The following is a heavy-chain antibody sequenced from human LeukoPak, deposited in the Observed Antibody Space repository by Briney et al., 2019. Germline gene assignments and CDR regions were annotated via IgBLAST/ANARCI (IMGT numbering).Heavy chain of an antibody. CDR3: ARGGIQVSGIDEFDY. CDR1: GFPFIDYD. J-gene: IGHJ4*02. V-gene: IGHV3-13*01. CDR2: IGIRGDT. Sequence: GGSLRLSCAASGFPFIDYDMLGVREFRGRALEWVSAIGIRGDTHYSGSVKGRFTIYRENAESSLYLQMNSVRAEDTDVYYCARGGIQVSGIDEFDYWGQGTLVTVSS. D-gene: IGHD6-19*01.